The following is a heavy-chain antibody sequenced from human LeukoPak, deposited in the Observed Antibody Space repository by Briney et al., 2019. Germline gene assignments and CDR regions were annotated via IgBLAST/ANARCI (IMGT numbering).Heavy chain of an antibody. CDR2: IKQDGSEK. V-gene: IGHV3-7*01. Sequence: GGSLRLSCAGSRFSFSRYWMSWVRQAPGKGLEWVVNIKQDGSEKYYVDSVKGRFTISRDNAKNSLYLQMSSLRAEDTAVYYCVRVDCTNGVCYGFDYWGQGTLVTVSS. J-gene: IGHJ4*02. D-gene: IGHD2-8*01. CDR3: VRVDCTNGVCYGFDY. CDR1: RFSFSRYW.